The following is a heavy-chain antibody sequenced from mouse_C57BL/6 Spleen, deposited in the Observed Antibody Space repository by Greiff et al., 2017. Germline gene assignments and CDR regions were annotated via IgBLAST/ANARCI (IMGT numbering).Heavy chain of an antibody. CDR2: IWSDGST. D-gene: IGHD4-1*01. CDR1: GFSLTSYG. CDR3: DRHSTNWDEWYFDV. V-gene: IGHV2-6-1*01. J-gene: IGHJ1*03. Sequence: VQLMESGPGLVAPSQSLSITCTVSGFSLTSYGVHWVRQPPGKGLEWLVVIWSDGSTTYNSAHKSRLSISKDNAKSQVFLKMNSLQTDDTAMYYCDRHSTNWDEWYFDVWGTGTTVTVSS.